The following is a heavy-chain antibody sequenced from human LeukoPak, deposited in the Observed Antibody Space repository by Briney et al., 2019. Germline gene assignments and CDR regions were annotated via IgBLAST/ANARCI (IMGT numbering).Heavy chain of an antibody. CDR1: GFTFSSYA. J-gene: IGHJ4*02. D-gene: IGHD6-19*01. Sequence: PGESLRLSCAASGFTFSSYAMSWVRQAPGKGLEWVSTINGSGGSTSYAESVKGRFTISRDNSKNTLYLQMNSLRAEDMAVYYCAKEMFGWYFDYWGQGTLVTVSS. CDR3: AKEMFGWYFDY. V-gene: IGHV3-23*01. CDR2: INGSGGST.